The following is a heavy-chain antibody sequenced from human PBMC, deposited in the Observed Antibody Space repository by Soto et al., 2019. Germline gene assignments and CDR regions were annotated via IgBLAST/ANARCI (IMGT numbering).Heavy chain of an antibody. J-gene: IGHJ4*02. CDR1: GFTFSSYW. V-gene: IGHV3-74*01. CDR2: IYTAGSRA. CDR3: ARGARNYYYFDY. Sequence: EVQLVESGGGLVQPGGSLRLSCAASGFTFSSYWMHWVRQAPGQGLVWVSRIYTAGSRADYADSVKGRFTISRDNAKNTVYLQVNSLGAEDTAVYYCARGARNYYYFDYWGQGTLVTVSS. D-gene: IGHD1-7*01.